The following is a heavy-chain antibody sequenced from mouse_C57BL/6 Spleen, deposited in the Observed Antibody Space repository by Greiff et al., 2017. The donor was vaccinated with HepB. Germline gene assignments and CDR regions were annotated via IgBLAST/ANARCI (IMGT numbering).Heavy chain of an antibody. V-gene: IGHV1-50*01. Sequence: QVHVKQPGAELVKPGASVKLSCKASGYTFTSYWMQWVKQRPGQGLEWIGEIDPSDSYTNYNQKFKGKATLTVDTSSSTAYMQLSSLTSEDSAVYYCARRGLYYYAMDYWGQGTSVTVSS. CDR3: ARRGLYYYAMDY. J-gene: IGHJ4*01. CDR2: IDPSDSYT. CDR1: GYTFTSYW. D-gene: IGHD6-2*01.